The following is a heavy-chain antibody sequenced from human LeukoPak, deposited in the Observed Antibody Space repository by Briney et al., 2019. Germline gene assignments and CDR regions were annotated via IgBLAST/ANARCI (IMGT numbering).Heavy chain of an antibody. D-gene: IGHD3-22*01. Sequence: SETLSLTCTVSGGSISSSSYYWGWIRQPPGKGLEWIGSIYYSGSTYYNPSLKSRVTISVDASKNQFSLKLSSVTAADTAVYYCARDNPTADSSGYYGASGGYWFDPGGQGTLVTVSS. J-gene: IGHJ5*02. CDR2: IYYSGST. CDR1: GGSISSSSYY. V-gene: IGHV4-39*02. CDR3: ARDNPTADSSGYYGASGGYWFDP.